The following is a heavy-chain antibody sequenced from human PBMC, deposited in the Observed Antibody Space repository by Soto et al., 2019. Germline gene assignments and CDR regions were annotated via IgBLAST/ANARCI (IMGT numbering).Heavy chain of an antibody. CDR2: IYWNDDK. CDR3: AHITHDYGDYDWFDP. Sequence: SGPTLVNPTQTLTLTCTFSGFSLTTSGLGVGWIRQPPGKALEWLALIYWNDDKRYSPSLKSRLTITKDTSKNRVVLTVTNMDPVDTATYYCAHITHDYGDYDWFDPWGQGTLVTVSS. D-gene: IGHD4-17*01. V-gene: IGHV2-5*01. CDR1: GFSLTTSGLG. J-gene: IGHJ5*02.